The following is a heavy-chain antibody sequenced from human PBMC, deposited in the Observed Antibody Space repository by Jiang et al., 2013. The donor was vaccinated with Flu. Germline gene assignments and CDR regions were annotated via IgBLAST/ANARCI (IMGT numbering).Heavy chain of an antibody. CDR1: GGTFSSYT. CDR2: IIPILGIA. V-gene: IGHV1-69*04. D-gene: IGHD2-21*01. J-gene: IGHJ5*02. Sequence: SGAEVKKPGSSXKVSCKASGGTFSSYTISWVRQAPGQGLEWMGRIIPILGIANYAQKFQGRVTITADKSTSTAYMELSSLRSEDTAVYYCASVSDKYCGGDCPFDPWGQGTLVTVSS. CDR3: ASVSDKYCGGDCPFDP.